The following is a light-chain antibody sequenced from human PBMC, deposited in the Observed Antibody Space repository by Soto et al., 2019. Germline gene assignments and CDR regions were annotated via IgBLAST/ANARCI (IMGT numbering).Light chain of an antibody. CDR2: AAS. J-gene: IGKJ1*01. CDR3: QQNYRSHRT. V-gene: IGKV1-39*01. Sequence: DTQMTQSPSSLSASVGDRVTIICRASQTISRYLNWYQQKPGKAPKLLIYAASSLQSGVPTRFSGSGSGTDFTLTISSLQPEDFAIYYCQQNYRSHRTFGQGTKVDIK. CDR1: QTISRY.